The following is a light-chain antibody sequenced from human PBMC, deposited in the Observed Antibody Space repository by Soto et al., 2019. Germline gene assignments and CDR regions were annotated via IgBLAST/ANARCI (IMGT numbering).Light chain of an antibody. Sequence: DIQMTQSPSTLSASVGDRVTITCRASQSISSWLAWYQQKPGKAPKLLIYDASSLESGVPSRFSSSGSGTEFTLTINSLQPDDFATYYCQQYNSYPWTFGQGTKVDIK. J-gene: IGKJ1*01. CDR1: QSISSW. CDR2: DAS. V-gene: IGKV1-5*01. CDR3: QQYNSYPWT.